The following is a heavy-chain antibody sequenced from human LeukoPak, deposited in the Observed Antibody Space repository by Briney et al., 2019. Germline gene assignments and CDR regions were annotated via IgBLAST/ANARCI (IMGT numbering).Heavy chain of an antibody. CDR3: AKGTGYCSSTSCYTHYYYYGMDV. D-gene: IGHD2-2*02. CDR1: GFTFSSYG. V-gene: IGHV3-30*18. Sequence: GGSLRLSCAASGFTFSSYGMHWVRQAPGKGLEWVAVISYDGSNKYYADSVKGRFTISRDNPKNTLYLQMNSLRAEDTAVYYCAKGTGYCSSTSCYTHYYYYGMDVWGQGTTVTVSS. J-gene: IGHJ6*02. CDR2: ISYDGSNK.